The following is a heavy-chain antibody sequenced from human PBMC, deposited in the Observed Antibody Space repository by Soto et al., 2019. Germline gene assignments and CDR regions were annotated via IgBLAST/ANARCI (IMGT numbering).Heavy chain of an antibody. V-gene: IGHV1-69*01. J-gene: IGHJ4*02. CDR1: GGTFSSYA. CDR2: IIPIFGTA. CDR3: ARDRWYSSSWYDLTFDY. D-gene: IGHD6-13*01. Sequence: VKVSCKASGGTFSSYAISWVRQAPGQGLEWMGGIIPIFGTANYAQKFQGRVTITADESTSTAYMELSSLRSEDTAVYYCARDRWYSSSWYDLTFDYWGQGTLVTVSS.